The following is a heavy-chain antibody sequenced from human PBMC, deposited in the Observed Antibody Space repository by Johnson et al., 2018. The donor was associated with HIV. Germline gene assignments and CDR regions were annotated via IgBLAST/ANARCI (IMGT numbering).Heavy chain of an antibody. J-gene: IGHJ3*02. CDR1: GFTFSSYA. Sequence: QMLLVESGGGVVQPGRSLRLSCAASGFTFSSYAMHWVRQAPGKWLEWVAVISYDGSNKYSDSVKGRFTISRDNARNSLFLQMNSLRAEDTAGYYCASSWGNAFDIWGQGTMVTVSS. V-gene: IGHV3-30-3*01. CDR3: ASSWGNAFDI. CDR2: ISYDGSNK. D-gene: IGHD7-27*01.